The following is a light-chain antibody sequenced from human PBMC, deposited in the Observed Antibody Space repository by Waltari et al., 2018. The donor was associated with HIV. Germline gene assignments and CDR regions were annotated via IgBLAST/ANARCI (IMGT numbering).Light chain of an antibody. CDR2: NNN. V-gene: IGLV1-44*01. J-gene: IGLJ1*01. CDR1: SSNIGSNA. Sequence: QSELTQPPSASGTPGQRVTFSCSGSSSNIGSNAVNWYQHLPGTAPKLLIYNNNQRPSGVPDRFAGSKAVTSASLAITGLQSEDEADYYCAAWDDSLHGGVFGTGTKVTVL. CDR3: AAWDDSLHGGV.